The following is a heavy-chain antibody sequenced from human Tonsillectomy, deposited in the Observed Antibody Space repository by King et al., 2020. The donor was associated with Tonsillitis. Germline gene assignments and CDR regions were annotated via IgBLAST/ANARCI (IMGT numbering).Heavy chain of an antibody. CDR1: GFTFSDYY. V-gene: IGHV3-11*05. CDR2: IRTQGIFT. Sequence: VQLVESGEGLVKPGGSLRLSCSASGFTFSDYYMSWIRQAPGKGLEWVSDIRTQGIFTNYSDSVKARFTISRDNARNSLYHQMSSLRAEDTAVYYCARDRLGAHVYYYYMDVWGKGTTVTVSS. J-gene: IGHJ6*03. CDR3: ARDRLGAHVYYYYMDV. D-gene: IGHD1-26*01.